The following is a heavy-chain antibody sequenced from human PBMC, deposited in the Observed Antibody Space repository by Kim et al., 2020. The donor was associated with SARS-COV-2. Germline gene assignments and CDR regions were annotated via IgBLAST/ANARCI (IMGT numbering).Heavy chain of an antibody. J-gene: IGHJ4*02. D-gene: IGHD3-16*02. CDR3: AKDRRTFGGVIFDYFDY. V-gene: IGHV3-30*18. CDR2: ISYDGSNK. Sequence: GGSLRLSCAASGFTFSSYGMHWVRQAPGKGLEWVAVISYDGSNKYYADSVKGRFTISRDNSKNTLYLQMNSLRAEDTAVYYCAKDRRTFGGVIFDYFDYWGQGTLVTVSS. CDR1: GFTFSSYG.